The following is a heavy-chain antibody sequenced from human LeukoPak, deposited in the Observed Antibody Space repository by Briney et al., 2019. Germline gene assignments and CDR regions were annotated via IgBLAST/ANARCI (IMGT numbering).Heavy chain of an antibody. V-gene: IGHV4-34*01. CDR3: VVLFRRGSGSYYIDY. Sequence: QSSETLSLTCAVYGGSFSGYYWSWIRQPPGKGLEWIGEINRSGSTNYNPSLKSRVTISVDTSKHQFSLKLRSVTDADTAAYYCVVLFRRGSGSYYIDYWGQGTLVTVSS. CDR2: INRSGST. J-gene: IGHJ4*02. D-gene: IGHD3-10*01. CDR1: GGSFSGYY.